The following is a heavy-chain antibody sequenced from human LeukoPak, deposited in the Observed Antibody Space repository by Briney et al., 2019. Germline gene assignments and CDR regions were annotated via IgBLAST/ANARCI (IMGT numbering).Heavy chain of an antibody. CDR2: ISTYNGNT. CDR3: AIELTVAGTS. V-gene: IGHV1-18*01. Sequence: ASVKVSCKPSGYTFTSYGISWVRQAPGQGLEWMGWISTYNGNTNYAQNLQGRVTMTTDTSTSTAYMELRSLRSDDTAVYYCAIELTVAGTSWGQGTLVTVSS. D-gene: IGHD6-19*01. CDR1: GYTFTSYG. J-gene: IGHJ4*02.